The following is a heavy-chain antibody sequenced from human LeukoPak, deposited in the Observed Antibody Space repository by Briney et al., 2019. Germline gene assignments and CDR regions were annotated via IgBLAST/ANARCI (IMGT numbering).Heavy chain of an antibody. J-gene: IGHJ3*02. Sequence: GGSLRLSCAASGFTFSSYSMNWVRQAPGKGLEWVSSISSSSSYIYYADSVKGRFTISRDNAKNSLYLQMDSLRAEDTSVYYCATQTGVYGFDIWGQGTMVTVSS. D-gene: IGHD7-27*01. CDR1: GFTFSSYS. CDR2: ISSSSSYI. V-gene: IGHV3-21*01. CDR3: ATQTGVYGFDI.